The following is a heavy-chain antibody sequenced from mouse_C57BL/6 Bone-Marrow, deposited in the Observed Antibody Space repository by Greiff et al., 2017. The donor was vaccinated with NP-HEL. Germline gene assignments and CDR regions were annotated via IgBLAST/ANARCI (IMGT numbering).Heavy chain of an antibody. J-gene: IGHJ4*01. CDR1: GYTFTSYW. D-gene: IGHD2-1*01. CDR3: TISGYGKHGKDY. V-gene: IGHV1-74*01. CDR2: IHPSDSAT. Sequence: VQLQQPGAELVKPGASVTVSCKASGYTFTSYWMHWVTQRPGQGLEWLGRIHPSDSATNYNQKFKGTATLTVDTSSSAAYKKLSSQTAEDAADYYCTISGYGKHGKDYGGQGTAVTVTA.